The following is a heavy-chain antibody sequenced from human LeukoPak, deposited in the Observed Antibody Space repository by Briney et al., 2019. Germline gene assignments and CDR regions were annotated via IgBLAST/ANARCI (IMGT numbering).Heavy chain of an antibody. CDR1: GGSISSGTYY. J-gene: IGHJ6*03. CDR3: ARELAAAGKGYYYYYYMDV. CDR2: IYTSGIT. V-gene: IGHV4-61*02. D-gene: IGHD6-13*01. Sequence: SETLSLTCTVSGGSISSGTYYWYWIRQPAGKGLEWIGRIYTSGITNYNPSLKSRVTISVDTSKNQFSLKLSSVTAADTAVYYCARELAAAGKGYYYYYYMDVWGKGTTVTISS.